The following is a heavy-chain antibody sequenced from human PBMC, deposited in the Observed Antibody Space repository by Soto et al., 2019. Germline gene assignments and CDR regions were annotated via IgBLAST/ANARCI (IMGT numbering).Heavy chain of an antibody. Sequence: QVQLQESGPGLVQPSGTLSVTCAVSGGSISSGDWCWSWVRQSPGKGLEWIGEIYYSGSTTYNPAPQSRVTLSADKSENQFSLRLTSVTAADPAVYYYARCGCDSIFGSLDYWGQGTLVSVSS. CDR3: ARCGCDSIFGSLDY. CDR1: GGSISSGDW. CDR2: IYYSGST. J-gene: IGHJ4*02. D-gene: IGHD2-21*02. V-gene: IGHV4-4*02.